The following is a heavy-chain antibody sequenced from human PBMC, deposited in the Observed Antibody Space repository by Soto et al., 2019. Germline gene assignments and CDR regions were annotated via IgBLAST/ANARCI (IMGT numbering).Heavy chain of an antibody. CDR1: GYTFTRYG. D-gene: IGHD3-22*01. V-gene: IGHV1-18*01. CDR3: ASNYYDSSCYYYENY. J-gene: IGHJ4*02. CDR2: ISAYNGNT. Sequence: QVQLVQSGAEVKKPGASVKVSCKASGYTFTRYGITWVRQAPGQGLERMGWISAYNGNTNYAQKLQGRVTMTTDTATSTAYMELRNLRSDDTAVYYYASNYYDSSCYYYENYWGQGTLVTGSS.